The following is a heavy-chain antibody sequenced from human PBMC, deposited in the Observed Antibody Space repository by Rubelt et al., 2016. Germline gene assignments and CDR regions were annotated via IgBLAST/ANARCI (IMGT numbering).Heavy chain of an antibody. D-gene: IGHD1-26*01. CDR2: IYYSGST. J-gene: IGHJ4*02. Sequence: QVQLQQWGAGLLKPSETLSLTCAVYGGSFSGYYWSWIRQPPGKGLEWIGYIYYSGSTNYNPSLKSRVTIAVDTSKNQFALKLSSVTAADTAVYYCASHSGRNRNFDYWGQGTLVTVSS. V-gene: IGHV4-34*11. CDR1: GGSFSGYY. CDR3: ASHSGRNRNFDY.